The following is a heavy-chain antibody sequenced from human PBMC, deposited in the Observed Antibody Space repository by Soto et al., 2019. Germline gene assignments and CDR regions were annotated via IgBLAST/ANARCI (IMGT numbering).Heavy chain of an antibody. Sequence: QVQLVQSGAEVKKPGASVKVSCKASGYTFTSYGISWVRQAPGQGLEWMGWISAYNGNTNYAQKLQGRVTMTTDTXTXXAYMELRSLRSDDTAVYYCARVGYYDSSGYQDFDYWGQGTLVTVSS. D-gene: IGHD3-22*01. J-gene: IGHJ4*02. V-gene: IGHV1-18*01. CDR3: ARVGYYDSSGYQDFDY. CDR2: ISAYNGNT. CDR1: GYTFTSYG.